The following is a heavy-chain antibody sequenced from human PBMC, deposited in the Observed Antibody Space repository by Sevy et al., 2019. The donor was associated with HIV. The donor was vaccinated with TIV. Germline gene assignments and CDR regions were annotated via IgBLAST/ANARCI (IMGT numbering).Heavy chain of an antibody. J-gene: IGHJ6*03. CDR1: GDSIRSSSDF. Sequence: SEILSLTCTVSGDSIRSSSDFWSWIRQPAGKGLEWIGHIYSSGNTNYNPSLKSRVTISVDTSKNQFSLKLSSVTAADTGVYYCARMGQWLPPGDYYYYMDFWGKGTTVTVSS. V-gene: IGHV4-61*09. D-gene: IGHD6-19*01. CDR2: IYSSGNT. CDR3: ARMGQWLPPGDYYYYMDF.